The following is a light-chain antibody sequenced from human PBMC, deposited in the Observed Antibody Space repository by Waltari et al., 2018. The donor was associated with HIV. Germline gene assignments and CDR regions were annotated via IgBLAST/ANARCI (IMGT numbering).Light chain of an antibody. J-gene: IGKJ5*01. CDR1: QSFLSTSDNKNY. CDR3: QQYFTTPIT. CDR2: CAS. Sequence: DIVMTQSPDSLAVSLGERATINCRSRQSFLSTSDNKNYLAWYQQKTGQPPTLLISCASTRESGVPARFSGSGSGTDFTLTISSLQAEDVAVYYCQQYFTTPITFGQGTRLEIK. V-gene: IGKV4-1*01.